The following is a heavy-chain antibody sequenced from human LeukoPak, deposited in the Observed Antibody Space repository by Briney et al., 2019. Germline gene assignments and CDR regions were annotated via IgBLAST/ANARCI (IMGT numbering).Heavy chain of an antibody. Sequence: GGSLRLSCAASGFSFSSFSMNWVRQAPGKGLEWVSGISWNSGSIGYADSVKGRFTISRDNAKNSLYLQMNSLRAEDTALYYCAKGTRGYSGYESLFDYWGQGTLVTVSS. V-gene: IGHV3-9*01. D-gene: IGHD5-12*01. CDR2: ISWNSGSI. J-gene: IGHJ4*02. CDR3: AKGTRGYSGYESLFDY. CDR1: GFSFSSFS.